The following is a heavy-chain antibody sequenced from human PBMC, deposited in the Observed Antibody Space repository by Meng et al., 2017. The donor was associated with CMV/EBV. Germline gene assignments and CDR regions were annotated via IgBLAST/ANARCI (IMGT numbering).Heavy chain of an antibody. V-gene: IGHV1-69*06. D-gene: IGHD1-1*01. Sequence: QVSCQAFGGTFSSYAISGVRQAPGQGLEWMGGIIPIFGTANYAQKFQGRVTITADKSTSTAYMGLSSLRSEDTAVYYCAIGSQLGGYWGQGTLVTVSS. CDR3: AIGSQLGGY. CDR1: GGTFSSYA. J-gene: IGHJ4*02. CDR2: IIPIFGTA.